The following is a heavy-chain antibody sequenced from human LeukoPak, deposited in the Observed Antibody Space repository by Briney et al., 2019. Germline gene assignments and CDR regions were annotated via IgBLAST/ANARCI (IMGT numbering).Heavy chain of an antibody. CDR3: ASDPSSSDNFFDF. CDR2: INLNSGGT. D-gene: IGHD6-6*01. V-gene: IGHV1-2*06. Sequence: GASVKVSCTASGFTFSDYYIHWVRQAPGQGLDYMGHINLNSGGTFYVQKFQGRVTMTRDTSISTAYMDLSRLTSDDTAVYFCASDPSSSDNFFDFWGQGTLVTVSS. J-gene: IGHJ4*02. CDR1: GFTFSDYY.